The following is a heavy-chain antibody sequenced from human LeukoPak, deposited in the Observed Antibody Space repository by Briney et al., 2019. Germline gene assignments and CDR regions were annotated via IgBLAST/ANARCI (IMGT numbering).Heavy chain of an antibody. J-gene: IGHJ3*02. CDR3: ARMVRERHSFDI. CDR2: INHSGST. CDR1: GGSFSVFY. D-gene: IGHD3-10*01. Sequence: SETLSLTCAVYGGSFSVFYWSWIRRPPGKKLEWIGEINHSGSTNQNPSLKSRVTMSVDTSNHRLSLRLRSVTAADTAVYYCARMVRERHSFDIWGRGTMVTVSS. V-gene: IGHV4-34*01.